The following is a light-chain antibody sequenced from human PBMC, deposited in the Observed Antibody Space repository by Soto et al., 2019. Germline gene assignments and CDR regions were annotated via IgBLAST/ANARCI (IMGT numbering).Light chain of an antibody. V-gene: IGKV1-5*03. CDR1: QYISSG. CDR3: QQYNDYPWT. CDR2: KES. J-gene: IGKJ1*01. Sequence: DIQMTQSPSTLSASGGDRVTITCRASQYISSGLAWYQQKPGQAPKLLIYKESFLESGVPSRFSGRGSGTEFTLTISSLQPHVFATYYCQQYNDYPWTFGQGTKVEIK.